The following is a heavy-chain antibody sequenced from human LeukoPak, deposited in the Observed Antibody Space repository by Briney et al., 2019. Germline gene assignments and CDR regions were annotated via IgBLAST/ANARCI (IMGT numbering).Heavy chain of an antibody. CDR2: ISGSGGST. V-gene: IGHV3-23*01. J-gene: IGHJ4*02. CDR3: AKTDCSGGSCYSSMGGVDY. D-gene: IGHD2-15*01. CDR1: GFTVSSNY. Sequence: GGSLRLSCAASGFTVSSNYMSWVRQAPGKGLEWVSAISGSGGSTYYADSVKGRFTISRDNSKNTLYLQMNSLRAEDTAVYYCAKTDCSGGSCYSSMGGVDYWGQGTLVTVSS.